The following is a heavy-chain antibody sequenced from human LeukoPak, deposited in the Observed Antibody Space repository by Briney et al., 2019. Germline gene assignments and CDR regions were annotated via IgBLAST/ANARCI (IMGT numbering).Heavy chain of an antibody. CDR3: ARDRAVGATGVWFDY. V-gene: IGHV1-46*01. J-gene: IGHJ4*02. CDR2: INPSGGST. D-gene: IGHD3-3*01. CDR1: GYTFTSYY. Sequence: GASVKVSCKASGYTFTSYYMHWVRQAPGQGLEWMGIINPSGGSTSYAQKFQGRVTMTRDTSTSTVYMELSSLRSEDTAVYYCARDRAVGATGVWFDYWGQGTLVTVSS.